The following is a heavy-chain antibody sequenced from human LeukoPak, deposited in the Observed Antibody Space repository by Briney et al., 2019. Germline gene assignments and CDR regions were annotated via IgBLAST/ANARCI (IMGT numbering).Heavy chain of an antibody. CDR2: FDPEDGET. CDR1: GYTLTELS. Sequence: GASVKVSCKVSGYTLTELSMHWVRQAPGKGLEWMGGFDPEDGETIYAQKFQGRVTMTEDTSTDTAYMELSSLRSEDTAVYYCXXXPPGYGSGSYIPVSWGQGTLVTVSS. D-gene: IGHD3-10*01. J-gene: IGHJ4*02. V-gene: IGHV1-24*01. CDR3: XXXPPGYGSGSYIPVS.